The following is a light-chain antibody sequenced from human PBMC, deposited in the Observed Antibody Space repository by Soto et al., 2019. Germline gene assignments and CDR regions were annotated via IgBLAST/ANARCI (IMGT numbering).Light chain of an antibody. J-gene: IGKJ1*01. Sequence: DIQMTQSPSSLSASVGDRVTITLQASQDISNYLNWYQQKPGKAPKLLIYDASNLETGVPSRFSGSGSGTDFTFTISSLQPEDIATYYCQQYDNLPLTFGQGTKVDI. CDR2: DAS. CDR3: QQYDNLPLT. V-gene: IGKV1-33*01. CDR1: QDISNY.